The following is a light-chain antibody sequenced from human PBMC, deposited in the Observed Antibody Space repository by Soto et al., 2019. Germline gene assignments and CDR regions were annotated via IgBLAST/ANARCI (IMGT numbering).Light chain of an antibody. V-gene: IGKV3-20*01. CDR3: QQYDNWPQT. CDR1: QSVRSNF. Sequence: EIVLTQSPGTLSLSPGERATLSCRASQSVRSNFLAWYQQKPGQAPRLLIYGASNRATGIPDRFSGSGSGTDFTLTISSLQSVDFAVYYCQQYDNWPQTFGQGTKVDIK. J-gene: IGKJ1*01. CDR2: GAS.